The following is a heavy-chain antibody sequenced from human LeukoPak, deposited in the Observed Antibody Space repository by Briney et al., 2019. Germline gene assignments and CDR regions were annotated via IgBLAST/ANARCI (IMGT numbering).Heavy chain of an antibody. J-gene: IGHJ3*02. Sequence: SETLSLTCTVSGGSISSSSYYWGWIRQPPGKGLEWIGSIYYSGSTNYNPSLKSRVTISVDTSKNQFSLKLSSVTAADTAVYYCARVYDFYAFDIWGQGTMVTVSS. CDR2: IYYSGST. CDR1: GGSISSSSYY. V-gene: IGHV4-39*07. D-gene: IGHD3-3*01. CDR3: ARVYDFYAFDI.